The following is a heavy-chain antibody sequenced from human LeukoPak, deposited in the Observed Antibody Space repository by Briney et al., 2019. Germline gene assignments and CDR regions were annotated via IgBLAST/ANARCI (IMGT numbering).Heavy chain of an antibody. V-gene: IGHV1-18*01. J-gene: IGHJ6*02. CDR3: ARDYAVATGKNYYYGMDV. Sequence: GASVKVSCKASGYTFTSYGISWVRQAPGQGLEWMGWISAYNGNTNYAQKLQGRVTMTTDTSTSTAYMELRSLRSDDTAVYYCARDYAVATGKNYYYGMDVWGQGTTVTVSS. CDR1: GYTFTSYG. CDR2: ISAYNGNT. D-gene: IGHD5-12*01.